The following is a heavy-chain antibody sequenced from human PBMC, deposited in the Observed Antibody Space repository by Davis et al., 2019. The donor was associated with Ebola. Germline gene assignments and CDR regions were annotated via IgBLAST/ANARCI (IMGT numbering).Heavy chain of an antibody. D-gene: IGHD2-21*01. Sequence: PGGSLRLSCAASGFTFSSYAMSWVRQAPGKGLEWVSAISGSGGSTYYADSVKGRFTISRDNSKNTLYLQMNSLRAEDTAVYYCARDQVVFEAYCGGDCYFGCDYWGQGTLVTVSS. CDR3: ARDQVVFEAYCGGDCYFGCDY. J-gene: IGHJ4*02. V-gene: IGHV3-23*01. CDR2: ISGSGGST. CDR1: GFTFSSYA.